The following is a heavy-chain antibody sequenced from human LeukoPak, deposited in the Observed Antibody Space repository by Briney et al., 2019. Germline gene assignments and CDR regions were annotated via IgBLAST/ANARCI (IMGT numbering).Heavy chain of an antibody. Sequence: SGGSLRLSCAASGFTFDDYAMHWVRQAPGKGLEWVSGISWNSGSIGYADSVKGRFTISRDNAKNSLYLQMNSLRAEDTALYYCAKRGLGIGGAFDSWGQGTMVTVSS. J-gene: IGHJ3*02. CDR3: AKRGLGIGGAFDS. CDR1: GFTFDDYA. V-gene: IGHV3-9*01. D-gene: IGHD7-27*01. CDR2: ISWNSGSI.